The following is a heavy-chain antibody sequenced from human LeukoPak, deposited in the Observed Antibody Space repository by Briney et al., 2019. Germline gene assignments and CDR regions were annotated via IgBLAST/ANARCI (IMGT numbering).Heavy chain of an antibody. CDR3: ARGVFGVITGNYYYYHMDV. D-gene: IGHD3-3*01. Sequence: KSSETLSLTCTVSGGSISSYYWSWIRQPPGKGLEWIGYIYYSGSTNYNPSLKSRVTISVDTSKNQFSLKLSSVTAADTAVYYCARGVFGVITGNYYYYHMDVWGKGTTVTVSS. V-gene: IGHV4-59*01. CDR1: GGSISSYY. CDR2: IYYSGST. J-gene: IGHJ6*03.